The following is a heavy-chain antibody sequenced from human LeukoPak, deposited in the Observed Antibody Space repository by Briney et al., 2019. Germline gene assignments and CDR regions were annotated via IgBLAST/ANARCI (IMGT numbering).Heavy chain of an antibody. J-gene: IGHJ6*03. CDR2: IYYSGTT. Sequence: SETLSLTCTVSGGSISSSSYYWGWIRQPPGKGLEWIGSIYYSGTTNYNPSLKSRVTISVDTSKNQFSLNLSSVTAADTAVYYCARYYFPSGSYQTSFYYYYMDVWGKGTTVTVSS. V-gene: IGHV4-39*07. CDR1: GGSISSSSYY. D-gene: IGHD3-10*01. CDR3: ARYYFPSGSYQTSFYYYYMDV.